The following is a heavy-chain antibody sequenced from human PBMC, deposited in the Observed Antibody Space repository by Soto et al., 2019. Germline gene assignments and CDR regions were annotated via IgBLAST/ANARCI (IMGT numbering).Heavy chain of an antibody. CDR1: GWSLSAYY. D-gene: IGHD2-2*01. CDR2: INPSGTT. Sequence: QVQLQQWGAGLLKPSETLSLTCAVYGWSLSAYYWSWIRQPPGKGLEWIGEINPSGTTNYNPALKSRVTISVDTSKNHFSLKLSSVTAADTAVYHCALAPAAHILHWGQGTLVTVSS. V-gene: IGHV4-34*01. CDR3: ALAPAAHILH. J-gene: IGHJ1*01.